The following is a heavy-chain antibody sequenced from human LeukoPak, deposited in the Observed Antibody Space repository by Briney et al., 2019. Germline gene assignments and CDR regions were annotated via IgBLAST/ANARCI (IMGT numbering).Heavy chain of an antibody. J-gene: IGHJ3*02. Sequence: PSETLSLTCSVSGDSISRSSYYWGWIRQPPGKGLEWIGIIYYSGSTYYNPSLKSRVTISVDTSKNQFSLKLSSVTAADTAVYFCARRRAASDEAFDIWGQGTMVTVSS. CDR2: IYYSGST. D-gene: IGHD5-24*01. CDR1: GDSISRSSYY. CDR3: ARRRAASDEAFDI. V-gene: IGHV4-39*01.